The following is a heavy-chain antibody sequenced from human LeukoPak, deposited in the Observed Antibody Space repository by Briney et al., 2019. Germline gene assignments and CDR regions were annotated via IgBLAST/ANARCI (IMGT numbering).Heavy chain of an antibody. CDR3: AGETRYYYDSSGFNY. V-gene: IGHV4-4*09. CDR1: GGSISSYY. D-gene: IGHD3-22*01. CDR2: IYTSGST. J-gene: IGHJ4*02. Sequence: SETLSLTCTGSGGSISSYYWSWIRQPPGKGLEGIGYIYTSGSTNYNPSLKSRVTISVDTSKNQFSLKLSSVTAADTAVYYCAGETRYYYDSSGFNYWGQGTLVTVSS.